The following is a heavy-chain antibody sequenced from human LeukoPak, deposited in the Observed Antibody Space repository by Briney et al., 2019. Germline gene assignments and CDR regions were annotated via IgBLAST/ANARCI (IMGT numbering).Heavy chain of an antibody. Sequence: SETLSLTCTVSGGSISRYYWSWSRQPPGKGLEWIGYIYYSGSTNYNPSLKSRVTISVDTSKNQFSLKLSSVTTADTAVYYCARLNGGDYFDYWGQGTLVTVSS. J-gene: IGHJ4*02. CDR2: IYYSGST. CDR1: GGSISRYY. D-gene: IGHD2-21*01. CDR3: ARLNGGDYFDY. V-gene: IGHV4-59*08.